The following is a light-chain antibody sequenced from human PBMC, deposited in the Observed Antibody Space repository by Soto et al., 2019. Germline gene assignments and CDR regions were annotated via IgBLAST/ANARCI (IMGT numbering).Light chain of an antibody. CDR2: EVS. CDR3: CSYTGNTTPV. V-gene: IGLV2-18*02. J-gene: IGLJ3*02. CDR1: SSDVGSYNR. Sequence: QSALTQPPSVSGSPGQSVTISCTGTSSDVGSYNRVSWYQQPPGTAPKLMISEVSNRPSGVPDRFSGSKSGNTASLTISGLQAEDEADYHCCSYTGNTTPVFGGGTKLTVL.